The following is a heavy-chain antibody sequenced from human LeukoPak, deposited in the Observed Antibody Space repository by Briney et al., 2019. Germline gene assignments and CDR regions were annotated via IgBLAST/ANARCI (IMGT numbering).Heavy chain of an antibody. J-gene: IGHJ4*02. D-gene: IGHD6-13*01. CDR2: IKQDGSEK. CDR3: AREWQGGIAAAGTRIEGDY. V-gene: IGHV3-7*01. Sequence: GGSLRLSCAVSGFSVSGYWMTWVRQAPGKGLEWVANIKQDGSEKNYVDSVKGRFTISRGNAENSLFLQMNSLRVEDTAVYYCAREWQGGIAAAGTRIEGDYWGQGTLVAVSS. CDR1: GFSVSGYW.